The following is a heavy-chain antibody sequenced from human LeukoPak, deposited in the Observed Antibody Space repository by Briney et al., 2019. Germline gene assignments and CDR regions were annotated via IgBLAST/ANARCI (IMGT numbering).Heavy chain of an antibody. V-gene: IGHV4-59*08. CDR2: IYYSGST. CDR3: ARQIAAAGKDAFDI. J-gene: IGHJ3*02. Sequence: SETLSLTCTVSGGSISSYYWSWIRQPPGKGLEWIGYIYYSGSTNYNPSLKSQVTISVDTSKNQFSLKLSSVTAADTAVYYCARQIAAAGKDAFDIWGQGTMVTVSS. D-gene: IGHD6-13*01. CDR1: GGSISSYY.